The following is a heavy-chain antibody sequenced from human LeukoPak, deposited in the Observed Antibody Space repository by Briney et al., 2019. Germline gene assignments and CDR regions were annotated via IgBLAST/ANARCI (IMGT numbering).Heavy chain of an antibody. CDR3: AKASWTTVTSHQNV. D-gene: IGHD4-17*01. Sequence: GGSLRLSCAASGFTFSSYGMHWVRQAPGKGLEWVSAISGSGGSTYYADSVKGRFTISRDNSKNTLYLQMNSLRAEDTAVYYCAKASWTTVTSHQNVWGKGTTVTVSS. CDR2: ISGSGGST. J-gene: IGHJ6*04. CDR1: GFTFSSYG. V-gene: IGHV3-23*01.